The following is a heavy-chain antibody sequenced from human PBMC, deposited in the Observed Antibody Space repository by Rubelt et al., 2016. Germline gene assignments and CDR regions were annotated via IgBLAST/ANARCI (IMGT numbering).Heavy chain of an antibody. V-gene: IGHV4-39*01. CDR1: GGSISSSSYY. D-gene: IGHD2-2*01. CDR3: ARRLMPSYYFAY. Sequence: QLQLQESGPGLVKPSETLSLTCTVSGGSISSSSYYWGWIRQPPGKGLEWIGSIYYSGSTYYNPSLKSRVPISVDTSKNQFSLKLSVVTAADTAVYYCARRLMPSYYFAYWGQGMLVTVSS. CDR2: IYYSGST. J-gene: IGHJ4*02.